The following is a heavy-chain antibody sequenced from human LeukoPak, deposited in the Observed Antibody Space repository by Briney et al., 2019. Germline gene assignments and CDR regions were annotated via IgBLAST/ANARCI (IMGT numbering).Heavy chain of an antibody. D-gene: IGHD3-22*01. CDR3: ARAGYYDSSIDY. Sequence: SETLSLTCTVSGGSISSGGYSWSWIRQPPGKGLEWIGYIYYSGSTNYNPSLKSRVTISVDTSKNQFSLKLSSVTAADTAVYYCARAGYYDSSIDYWGQGTLVTVSS. V-gene: IGHV4-61*08. CDR2: IYYSGST. J-gene: IGHJ4*02. CDR1: GGSISSGGYS.